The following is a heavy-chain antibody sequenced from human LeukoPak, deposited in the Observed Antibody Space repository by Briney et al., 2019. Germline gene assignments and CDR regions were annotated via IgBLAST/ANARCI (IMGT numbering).Heavy chain of an antibody. Sequence: GESLKISCKGSGYRFTNYWIGWVRQMPGKGLEWMGIIYPGDSDTRYSPSFQGQVTISADKSTTTAYLQWSSLKASDTAIYYCARLGINKPGAVAAPPDYWGQGTLVTVSS. J-gene: IGHJ4*02. CDR3: ARLGINKPGAVAAPPDY. D-gene: IGHD6-19*01. V-gene: IGHV5-51*01. CDR1: GYRFTNYW. CDR2: IYPGDSDT.